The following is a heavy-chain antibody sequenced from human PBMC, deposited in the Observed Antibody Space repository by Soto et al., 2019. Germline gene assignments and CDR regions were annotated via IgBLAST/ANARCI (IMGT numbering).Heavy chain of an antibody. Sequence: TSETLSLTCAVSGGSISSVYYWSRLRQAPGKGLEWIGEIDSSGSTTYNPSLESRVTISLDTSRNQFFLKLSSVTAADTAVYYCARGFSHWGQGTLVTVSS. J-gene: IGHJ4*02. V-gene: IGHV4-4*02. CDR1: GGSISSVYY. CDR2: IDSSGST. CDR3: ARGFSH.